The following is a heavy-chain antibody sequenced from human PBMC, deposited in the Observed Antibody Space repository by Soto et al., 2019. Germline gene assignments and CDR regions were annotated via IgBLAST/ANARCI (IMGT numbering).Heavy chain of an antibody. V-gene: IGHV3-23*01. D-gene: IGHD3-22*01. CDR1: GFTFSSYA. CDR2: ISGSGGST. J-gene: IGHJ6*02. CDR3: AKVTGNYYYDSSGYYPYYYGMDV. Sequence: PGGSLRLSCAACGFTFSSYAMSWVRQAPGKGLEWVSAISGSGGSTYYADSVKGWFTISRDNSKNTLYLQMNSLRAEDTAVYYCAKVTGNYYYDSSGYYPYYYGMDVWGQGTTVTVSS.